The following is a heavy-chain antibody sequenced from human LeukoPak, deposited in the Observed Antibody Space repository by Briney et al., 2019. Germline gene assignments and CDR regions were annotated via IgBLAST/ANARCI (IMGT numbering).Heavy chain of an antibody. CDR3: ASSVKGYDSSGYYSHFDY. D-gene: IGHD3-22*01. CDR2: IIPIFGTA. V-gene: IGHV1-69*01. Sequence: SVKVSCKASGGTFSRFTISWVRQAPGQGLEWMGGIIPIFGTANYAQKFQGRVTITADESTSTAYMELSSLRSGDTAVYYCASSVKGYDSSGYYSHFDYWGQGTLVTVSS. CDR1: GGTFSRFT. J-gene: IGHJ4*02.